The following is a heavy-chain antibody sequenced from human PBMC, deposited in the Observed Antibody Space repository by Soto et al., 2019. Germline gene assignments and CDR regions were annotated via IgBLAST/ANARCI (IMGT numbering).Heavy chain of an antibody. J-gene: IGHJ4*02. Sequence: QITLKESGPTLVKPTQTLTLTCTFSGFSLSTSGVGVGWVRQPPGKALEWLTLIYWDDDKRYSSSLKSRLTTTKDTSKNQVVLTMTNIDPVDTATYFCAHRRRYNSTWYMGFDYWGQGTLVTVSS. CDR1: GFSLSTSGVG. D-gene: IGHD6-13*01. CDR2: IYWDDDK. CDR3: AHRRRYNSTWYMGFDY. V-gene: IGHV2-5*02.